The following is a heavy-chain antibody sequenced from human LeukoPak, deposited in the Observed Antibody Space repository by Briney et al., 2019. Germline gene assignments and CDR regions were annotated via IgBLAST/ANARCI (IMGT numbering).Heavy chain of an antibody. Sequence: ASVKVSCKASGYTFTSYGISWVRQAPGQGLEWMGWMNPDSGNTGYAQKFQGRVTMTRNPSISTAYMELSSPTSEDTPVYYCARLMAAAGVAIAYGAKETLFTVSS. D-gene: IGHD6-13*01. CDR2: MNPDSGNT. CDR1: GYTFTSYG. CDR3: ARLMAAAGVAIAY. V-gene: IGHV1-8*02. J-gene: IGHJ4*02.